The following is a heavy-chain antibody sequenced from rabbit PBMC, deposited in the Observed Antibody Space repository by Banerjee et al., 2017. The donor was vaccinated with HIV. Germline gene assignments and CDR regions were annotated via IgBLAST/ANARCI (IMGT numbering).Heavy chain of an antibody. V-gene: IGHV1S40*01. CDR2: IYTGNGHI. CDR3: ARDLAGVIGWNFNL. CDR1: GFDLSSYYY. Sequence: QQLVESRGDLVKPGASLTLTCKASGFDLSSYYYMCWVRQAPGKGLEWIECIYTGNGHIAYASWAKGRFTISKTSWTTVTLQMTSLTAADTASYFCARDLAGVIGWNFNLWGPGTLVTVS. D-gene: IGHD4-1*01. J-gene: IGHJ4*01.